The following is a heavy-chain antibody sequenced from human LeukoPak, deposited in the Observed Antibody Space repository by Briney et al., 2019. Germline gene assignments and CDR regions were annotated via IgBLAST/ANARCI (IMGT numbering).Heavy chain of an antibody. V-gene: IGHV4-59*01. D-gene: IGHD3-3*01. CDR2: IYYSGST. CDR3: ARGRSFGVVSFDY. CDR1: GGSLSSYY. J-gene: IGHJ4*02. Sequence: PSETPSLTCTVSGGSLSSYYWSWMRQPPGKGLEWLGYIYYSGSTNYNPSLRSRVTISVDTSKNQFSLKLRSVTAADTAVYYCARGRSFGVVSFDYWGQGALVTVSS.